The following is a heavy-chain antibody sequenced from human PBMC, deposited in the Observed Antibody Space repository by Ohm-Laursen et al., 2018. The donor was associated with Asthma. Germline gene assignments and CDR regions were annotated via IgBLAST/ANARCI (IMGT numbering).Heavy chain of an antibody. Sequence: GSSVKVSCKALGGTFSTSVIGWVRQAPGQGLEWVGGVNSVFGTTTYAQRFQGRVTISADGSTSTVYMELSSLRSEDSAVYYCARKAGSCITSTCYSMDYWGQGTQVTVSS. D-gene: IGHD2-15*01. CDR3: ARKAGSCITSTCYSMDY. CDR1: GGTFSTSV. V-gene: IGHV1-69*01. CDR2: VNSVFGTT. J-gene: IGHJ4*02.